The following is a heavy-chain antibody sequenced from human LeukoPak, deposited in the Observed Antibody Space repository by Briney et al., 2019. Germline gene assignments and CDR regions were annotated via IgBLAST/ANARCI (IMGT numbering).Heavy chain of an antibody. Sequence: PSETLSLTCAVYGGSFSGYYRSWIRQPPGKGLEWIGEINHSGSTNYNPSLKSRVTISVDTSKNQFSLKLSSVTAADTAVYYCASGLNRVSEFYFDYWGQGTLVTVSS. D-gene: IGHD6-13*01. J-gene: IGHJ4*02. CDR3: ASGLNRVSEFYFDY. CDR2: INHSGST. V-gene: IGHV4-34*01. CDR1: GGSFSGYY.